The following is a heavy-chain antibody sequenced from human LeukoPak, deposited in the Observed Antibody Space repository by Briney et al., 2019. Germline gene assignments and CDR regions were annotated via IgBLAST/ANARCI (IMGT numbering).Heavy chain of an antibody. CDR3: ARYFWRVVVPAAPPPSNYSGMDV. D-gene: IGHD3-3*01. J-gene: IGHJ6*04. Sequence: GGSLRLSCAASGFTFSSYAMHWVRQAPGKGLEWVAVISYDGSNKYYADSVKGRFTISRDNSKNTLYLQMNSLRAEDTAVYYCARYFWRVVVPAAPPPSNYSGMDVGAKGPTAPVS. CDR1: GFTFSSYA. CDR2: ISYDGSNK. V-gene: IGHV3-30-3*01.